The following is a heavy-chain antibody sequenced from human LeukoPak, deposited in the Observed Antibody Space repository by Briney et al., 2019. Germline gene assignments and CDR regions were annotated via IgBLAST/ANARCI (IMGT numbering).Heavy chain of an antibody. CDR3: ARARDTSGWYLDAFGV. V-gene: IGHV1-69*04. J-gene: IGHJ3*01. D-gene: IGHD6-19*01. CDR2: IIPILGIA. CDR1: GGTFSSYA. Sequence: GASVKVSCKASGGTFSSYAISWVRQAPGQGLEWRGRIIPILGIANYAQKFQGRVTITADKSTSTAYMELRSLRPDDTAVYYCARARDTSGWYLDAFGVWGQGTLVSVSS.